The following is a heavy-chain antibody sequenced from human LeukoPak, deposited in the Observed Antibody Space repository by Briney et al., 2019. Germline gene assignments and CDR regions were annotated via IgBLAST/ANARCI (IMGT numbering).Heavy chain of an antibody. D-gene: IGHD4-23*01. V-gene: IGHV3-21*01. J-gene: IGHJ4*02. Sequence: NPGGSLRLSCAASGFTFSSYSMNWVRQAPGKGLEWVSSISSSSSYIYYADSVEGRFTISRDNAKNSLYLQMNSLRAEDTAVYYCARASGGTFDFDYWGQGTLVTVSS. CDR2: ISSSSSYI. CDR3: ARASGGTFDFDY. CDR1: GFTFSSYS.